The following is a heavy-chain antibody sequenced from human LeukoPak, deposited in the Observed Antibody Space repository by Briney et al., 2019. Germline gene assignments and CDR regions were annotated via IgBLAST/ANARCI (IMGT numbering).Heavy chain of an antibody. CDR1: GFTFSSYS. J-gene: IGHJ4*02. CDR2: ISSSSSYI. Sequence: PGGSLRLSCAASGFTFSSYSMNWVRQAPGKGLEWVSSISSSSSYIYYAASVKGRFTISRDNAKNSLYLQMNSLRAEDTAVYYCAREAAVVAATLDYWGQGTLVTVSS. V-gene: IGHV3-21*01. D-gene: IGHD2-15*01. CDR3: AREAAVVAATLDY.